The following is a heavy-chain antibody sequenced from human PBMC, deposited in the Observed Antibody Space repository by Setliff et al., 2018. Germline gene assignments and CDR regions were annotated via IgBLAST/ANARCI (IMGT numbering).Heavy chain of an antibody. Sequence: PSETLSLTCTVFGGSFSGYYWSWIRQPPGKGLELIGEINHSGSTNYNPSLKSRVTISVDTSKNQFSLKLSAVTAADTAVYYCARGVVRGVIRFDYWGQGTLVTVSS. CDR1: GGSFSGYY. J-gene: IGHJ4*02. D-gene: IGHD3-10*01. CDR2: INHSGST. CDR3: ARGVVRGVIRFDY. V-gene: IGHV4-34*01.